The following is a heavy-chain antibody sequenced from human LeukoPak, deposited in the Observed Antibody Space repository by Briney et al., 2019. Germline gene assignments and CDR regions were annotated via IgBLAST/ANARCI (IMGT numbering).Heavy chain of an antibody. Sequence: PGGSLRLFCAASGFTFSSYEMKWVRQALGKGLEWVSYISSSRSPIYYADCVKGRFTISRDNAKNSLYLQMNSLRAEDTAVYYCARDQGRRGVDYFDYWGQGTLVTVSS. CDR2: ISSSRSPI. D-gene: IGHD1-1*01. V-gene: IGHV3-48*03. J-gene: IGHJ4*02. CDR1: GFTFSSYE. CDR3: ARDQGRRGVDYFDY.